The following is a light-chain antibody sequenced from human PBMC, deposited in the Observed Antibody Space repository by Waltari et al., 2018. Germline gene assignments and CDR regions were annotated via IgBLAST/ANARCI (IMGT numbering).Light chain of an antibody. V-gene: IGLV2-23*02. CDR2: EVS. Sequence: QPALTQPASVSGSPGQSITISCTGTSSDVGNNNHVCWYQKHPNKVPKLIIYEVSKRPSGVSGRCSGSKSGNTASLTISGLQAEDEADYYCLSYAATVSFGFGGGTKLTVL. J-gene: IGLJ2*01. CDR1: SSDVGNNNH. CDR3: LSYAATVSFG.